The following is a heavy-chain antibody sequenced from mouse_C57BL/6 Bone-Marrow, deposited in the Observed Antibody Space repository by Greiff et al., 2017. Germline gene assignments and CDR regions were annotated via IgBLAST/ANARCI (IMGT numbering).Heavy chain of an antibody. J-gene: IGHJ1*03. D-gene: IGHD1-1*01. CDR2: IYPGNSDT. CDR1: GYTFTSYW. CDR3: TPHYDYGSSYRYFDV. Sequence: VQLQQSGTVLARPGASVKMSCKTSGYTFTSYWMHWVKQRPGQGLEWIGAIYPGNSDTSYNQKFKGKAKLTAVTSASTAYMELSSLTNEDSAVYYCTPHYDYGSSYRYFDVWGTGTTVTVSS. V-gene: IGHV1-5*01.